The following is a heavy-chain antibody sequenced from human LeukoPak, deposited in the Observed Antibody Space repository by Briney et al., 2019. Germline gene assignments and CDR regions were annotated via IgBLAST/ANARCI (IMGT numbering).Heavy chain of an antibody. CDR1: GFTFSSYA. V-gene: IGHV3-30-3*01. J-gene: IGHJ4*02. Sequence: GGSLRLSCAASGFTFSSYAMHWVRQPPGKGLEWVAVISYDGSNKYYADSVKGRFTISRDNVKNSLFLQLNSLRDEDTAVYYCARDEDAFGGQGTPVTVSS. CDR2: ISYDGSNK. CDR3: ARDEDAF.